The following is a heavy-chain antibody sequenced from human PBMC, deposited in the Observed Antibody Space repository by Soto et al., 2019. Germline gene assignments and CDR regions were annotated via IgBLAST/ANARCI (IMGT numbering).Heavy chain of an antibody. CDR1: GGTFSSYA. V-gene: IGHV1-69*01. D-gene: IGHD2-15*01. CDR2: IIPIFGTA. Sequence: QVPLVQSGAEVKKPGSSVKVSCKASGGTFSSYAISWVRQAPGQGLEWMGGIIPIFGTANFAQKFQGRVTITADESTSTAYMELSSLRSEDTAVYYCARDSGYCSGGSCYSSAFDIWGQGTMVTVSS. J-gene: IGHJ3*02. CDR3: ARDSGYCSGGSCYSSAFDI.